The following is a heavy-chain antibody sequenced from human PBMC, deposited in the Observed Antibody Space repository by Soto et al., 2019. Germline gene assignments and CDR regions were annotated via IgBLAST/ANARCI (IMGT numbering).Heavy chain of an antibody. V-gene: IGHV4-61*01. CDR3: ARSRGYSYGYYYYGMDV. D-gene: IGHD5-18*01. Sequence: SETLSLTCTVSGGSVSSGSYYWSWIRQPPGKGLEWIGYIYYSGSTNYNPSLKSRVTISVDTSKNQFSLKLSSVTASDTAVYYCARSRGYSYGYYYYGMDVWGQGTTVTVSS. CDR1: GGSVSSGSYY. CDR2: IYYSGST. J-gene: IGHJ6*02.